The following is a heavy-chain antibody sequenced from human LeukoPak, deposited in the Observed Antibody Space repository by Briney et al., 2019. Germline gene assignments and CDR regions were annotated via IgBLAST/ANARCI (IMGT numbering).Heavy chain of an antibody. CDR2: IWYDGSNK. D-gene: IGHD3-22*01. V-gene: IGHV3-33*01. CDR3: ARDLTDMIVVVLDY. CDR1: GFTFSSYG. J-gene: IGHJ4*02. Sequence: GGSLRLSCAASGFTFSSYGMHWVRQAPGKGLEWVSAIWYDGSNKYYADSVKGRFTISRDNSKNTLYLQMNSLRAEDTAVYYCARDLTDMIVVVLDYWGQGTLVTVSS.